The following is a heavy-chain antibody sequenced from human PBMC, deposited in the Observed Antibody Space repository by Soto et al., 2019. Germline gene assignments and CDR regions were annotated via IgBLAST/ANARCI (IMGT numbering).Heavy chain of an antibody. D-gene: IGHD1-26*01. CDR1: GFTFSSYA. CDR2: ISYDGSNR. V-gene: IGHV3-30-3*01. Sequence: PGGSLRLSCAASGFTFSSYAIHWVRQAPGKGLEWVAVISYDGSNRYYTDSVKGRFTISRDNSKNTLYLQMNSLRAEDTAVYYCARTSIVGATVDYWGQGTLVTVSS. CDR3: ARTSIVGATVDY. J-gene: IGHJ4*02.